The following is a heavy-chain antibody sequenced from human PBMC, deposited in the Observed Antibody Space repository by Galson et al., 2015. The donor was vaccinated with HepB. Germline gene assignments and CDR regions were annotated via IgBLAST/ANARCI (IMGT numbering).Heavy chain of an antibody. CDR1: GFSFRNAW. Sequence: SLRLSCAASGFSFRNAWMNWVRQAPGKGLEWVGRIKSKTEGERTDYDAPVKGRFTISRDDSKNTMYLKMSSLKTEDTAVYYCNTLYVTDWYFDLWGRGTLGTVSS. D-gene: IGHD2/OR15-2a*01. J-gene: IGHJ2*01. CDR2: IKSKTEGERT. V-gene: IGHV3-15*01. CDR3: NTLYVTDWYFDL.